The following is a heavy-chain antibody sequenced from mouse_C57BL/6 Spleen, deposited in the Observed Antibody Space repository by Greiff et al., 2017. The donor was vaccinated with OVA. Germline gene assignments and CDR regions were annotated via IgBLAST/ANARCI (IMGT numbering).Heavy chain of an antibody. Sequence: DVKLVESGGGLVKPGGSLKLSCAASGFTFSDYGMHWVRQAPEKGLEWVAYISSGSSTIYYADTVKGRFTISRDNAKNTLFLQMTSLRSEDTAMYYCARSGYYYGSSYVYFDYWGQGTTLTVSS. CDR2: ISSGSSTI. CDR3: ARSGYYYGSSYVYFDY. CDR1: GFTFSDYG. D-gene: IGHD1-1*01. V-gene: IGHV5-17*01. J-gene: IGHJ2*01.